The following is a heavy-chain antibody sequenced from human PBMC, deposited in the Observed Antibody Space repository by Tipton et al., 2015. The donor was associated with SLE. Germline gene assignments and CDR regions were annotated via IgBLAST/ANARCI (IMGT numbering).Heavy chain of an antibody. CDR2: IYASGSI. D-gene: IGHD3-3*01. J-gene: IGHJ4*02. Sequence: GLVKPSETLSLTCTVSGGSISSGNYYWSWIRQPAGKGLEWIGRIYASGSINYNPSLKSRVTISVDTSKTQFFLQLISVTAADTAVYYCARVVSFYDFWSGYSEWGQGTLVTVSS. V-gene: IGHV4-61*02. CDR3: ARVVSFYDFWSGYSE. CDR1: GGSISSGNYY.